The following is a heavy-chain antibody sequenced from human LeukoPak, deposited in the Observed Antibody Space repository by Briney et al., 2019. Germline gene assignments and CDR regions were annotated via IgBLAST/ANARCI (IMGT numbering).Heavy chain of an antibody. CDR2: ISGGGGTT. D-gene: IGHD4-17*01. J-gene: IGHJ4*02. CDR3: VKGATVTTRPNFDY. V-gene: IGHV3-23*01. Sequence: GGSLRLSCAASGFTFSIYAMTWVRQAPGKGLEWVSVISGGGGTTYYGDSVKGRFTISRDNSKNTLFLQMNSLRVEDTATYYCVKGATVTTRPNFDYWGQGTVVTVSS. CDR1: GFTFSIYA.